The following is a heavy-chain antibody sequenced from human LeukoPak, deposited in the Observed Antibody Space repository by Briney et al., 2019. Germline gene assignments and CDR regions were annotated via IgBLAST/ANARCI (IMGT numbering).Heavy chain of an antibody. V-gene: IGHV3-53*01. D-gene: IGHD7-27*01. Sequence: GGSLRLSCAASGFTVSNNYMTWVRQAPGKGPEWVSVIYSGGSTYYADPVKGRFTISRDNSKNTLYLQMNSLRAEDTAVYYCARRLPTAWGADYWGQGTLVTVSS. CDR2: IYSGGST. CDR1: GFTVSNNY. J-gene: IGHJ4*02. CDR3: ARRLPTAWGADY.